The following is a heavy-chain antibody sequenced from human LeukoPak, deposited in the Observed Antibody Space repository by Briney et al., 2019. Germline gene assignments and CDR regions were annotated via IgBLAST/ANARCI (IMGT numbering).Heavy chain of an antibody. Sequence: GGSLRLSCAASGFTFSSYAMSWVRQAPGKGLEWVSAISGSGGSTYYADSVKGRFTISRDNSKNTLYLQMNSLRAEDTAVYYCASRRVAARRMGYWGQGALVTVSS. D-gene: IGHD6-6*01. V-gene: IGHV3-23*01. CDR3: ASRRVAARRMGY. J-gene: IGHJ4*02. CDR1: GFTFSSYA. CDR2: ISGSGGST.